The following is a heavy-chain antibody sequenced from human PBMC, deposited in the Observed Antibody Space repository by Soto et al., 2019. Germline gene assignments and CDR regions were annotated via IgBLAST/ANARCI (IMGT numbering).Heavy chain of an antibody. V-gene: IGHV4-59*01. CDR2: IYYSGST. CDR1: GGSISSYY. J-gene: IGHJ4*02. Sequence: PSETLSLTCTVSGGSISSYYWSWIRQPPGKGLEWIGYIYYSGSTNYNPSLKSRVTISVDTSKNQFSLKLSSVTAADTAVYYCAREIPSVATILDWGQGTLVTVSS. CDR3: AREIPSVATILD. D-gene: IGHD5-12*01.